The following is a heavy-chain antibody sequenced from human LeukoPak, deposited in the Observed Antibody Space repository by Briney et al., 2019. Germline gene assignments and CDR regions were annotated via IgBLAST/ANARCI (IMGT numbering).Heavy chain of an antibody. J-gene: IGHJ6*03. Sequence: PGGSLRLSCAASGFTFSSYSMNWVRQAPGKGLEWVSSISSSSSYIYYADSVKGRFTISRDNAKNSLYLQMNSLRAEDTAVYYCARDYFSSSWYPTRGYYYYMDVWGKGTTVTVSS. D-gene: IGHD6-13*01. CDR3: ARDYFSSSWYPTRGYYYYMDV. CDR1: GFTFSSYS. CDR2: ISSSSSYI. V-gene: IGHV3-21*01.